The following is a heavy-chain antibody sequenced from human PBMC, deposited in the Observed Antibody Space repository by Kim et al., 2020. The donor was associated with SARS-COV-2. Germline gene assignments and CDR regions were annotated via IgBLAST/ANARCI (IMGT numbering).Heavy chain of an antibody. CDR2: IDPSDSYT. CDR1: GYSFTSYW. V-gene: IGHV5-10-1*01. J-gene: IGHJ6*02. CDR3: ARPMEDGYFMGTYGMDV. D-gene: IGHD5-12*01. Sequence: GESLKISCKGSGYSFTSYWISWVRQMPGKGLEWMGRIDPSDSYTNYSPSFQGHVTISADKSISTAYLQWSSLKASDTAMYYCARPMEDGYFMGTYGMDVWGQGTTVTVSS.